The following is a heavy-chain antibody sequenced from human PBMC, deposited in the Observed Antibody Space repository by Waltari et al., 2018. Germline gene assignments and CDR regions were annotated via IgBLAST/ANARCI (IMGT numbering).Heavy chain of an antibody. D-gene: IGHD6-19*01. Sequence: EVQLVESGGGLVQPGGSLRLSCAASGFTFSSYWMSWVRQAPGKGLEWVANIKQDGSEKYYVDSVKGRFTISRDNAKNSLYLQMNSLRAEDTAVYYCSLASYSSGWVDAFDIWGQGTMVTVSS. CDR2: IKQDGSEK. CDR3: SLASYSSGWVDAFDI. J-gene: IGHJ3*02. CDR1: GFTFSSYW. V-gene: IGHV3-7*01.